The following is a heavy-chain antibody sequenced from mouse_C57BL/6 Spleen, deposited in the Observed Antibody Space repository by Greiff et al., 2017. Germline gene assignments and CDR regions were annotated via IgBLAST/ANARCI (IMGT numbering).Heavy chain of an antibody. Sequence: VQLQHSGPELVQPGASVKISCKASGYTFTDYYMNWVKQSHGKSLEWIGDINPNNGGTSYNQKFKGKATLTVDKSSSTAYMELRSLTSEDSAVYYCARSVYGNYFAYWGQGTLVTVSA. J-gene: IGHJ3*01. CDR2: INPNNGGT. CDR1: GYTFTDYY. CDR3: ARSVYGNYFAY. V-gene: IGHV1-26*01. D-gene: IGHD2-1*01.